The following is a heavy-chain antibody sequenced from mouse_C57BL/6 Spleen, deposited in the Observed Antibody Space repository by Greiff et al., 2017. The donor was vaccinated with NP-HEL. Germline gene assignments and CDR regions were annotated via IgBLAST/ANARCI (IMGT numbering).Heavy chain of an antibody. CDR3: ARSSYLKSYFDY. CDR2: IYPGDGDT. D-gene: IGHD5-5*01. J-gene: IGHJ2*01. V-gene: IGHV1-80*01. Sequence: QVQLQQSGAELVKPGASVKISCKASGYAFSSYWMNWVKQRPGKGLEWIGQIYPGDGDTNYNGKFKGKATLTADKSSSTAYMQLSSLTSEDSAVYFCARSSYLKSYFDYGGQGTTLTVSS. CDR1: GYAFSSYW.